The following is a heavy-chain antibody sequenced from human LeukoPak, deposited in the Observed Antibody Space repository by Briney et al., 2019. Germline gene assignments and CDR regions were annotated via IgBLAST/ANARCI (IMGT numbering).Heavy chain of an antibody. CDR3: ARHIKHYYDSSGYYFYYYYYMDV. J-gene: IGHJ6*03. D-gene: IGHD3-22*01. CDR2: INHSGST. V-gene: IGHV4-34*01. CDR1: GGSISSYY. Sequence: PSETLSLTCTVSGGSISSYYWSWIRQPPGKGLEWIGEINHSGSTNYNPSLKSRVTISVDTSKNQFSLKLSSVTAADTAVYYCARHIKHYYDSSGYYFYYYYYMDVWGKGTTVTISS.